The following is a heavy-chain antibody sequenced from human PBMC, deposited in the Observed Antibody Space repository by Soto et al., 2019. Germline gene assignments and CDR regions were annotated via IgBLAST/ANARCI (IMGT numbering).Heavy chain of an antibody. CDR1: GFTFSSYA. V-gene: IGHV3-23*01. Sequence: PGGSLRLSCAASGFTFSSYAMSWVRQAPGKGLEWVSTISGSGGGTYYADSMKGRFTISRDNSKNTLYLQMYSLRVEDTAVYYCVKDLGVIAARKGLYYYAMDVWGQGTTVTVSS. J-gene: IGHJ6*02. CDR3: VKDLGVIAARKGLYYYAMDV. D-gene: IGHD6-6*01. CDR2: ISGSGGGT.